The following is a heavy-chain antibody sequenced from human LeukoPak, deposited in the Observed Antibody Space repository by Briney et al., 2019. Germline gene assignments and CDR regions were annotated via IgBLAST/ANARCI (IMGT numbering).Heavy chain of an antibody. CDR2: IYYSGST. V-gene: IGHV4-59*01. CDR3: ARSGGYYYDSRYYFDY. J-gene: IGHJ4*02. CDR1: GGSISSYY. Sequence: SSETLSLTCTVSGGSISSYYWSWIRQPPGKGLEWIGYIYYSGSTNYNPSLKSRVTISVDTSKNQFSLKLSSVTAADTAVYYCARSGGYYYDSRYYFDYWGQGTLVTVSS. D-gene: IGHD3-22*01.